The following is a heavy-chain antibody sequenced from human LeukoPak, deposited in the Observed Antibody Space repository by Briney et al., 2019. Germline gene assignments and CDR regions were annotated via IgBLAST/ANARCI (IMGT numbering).Heavy chain of an antibody. D-gene: IGHD2-2*01. CDR2: IITHNGNT. V-gene: IGHV1-18*01. CDR3: ARGYCSSTSCYAVDY. J-gene: IGHJ4*02. Sequence: GASVKASCKASGYTFTSYGISWVRQAPGQGLEWMGWIITHNGNTNYTQKLQGRVTMTTDTSTTTAYMELRSLRSDDTAVYYCARGYCSSTSCYAVDYWGQGTLVAVSP. CDR1: GYTFTSYG.